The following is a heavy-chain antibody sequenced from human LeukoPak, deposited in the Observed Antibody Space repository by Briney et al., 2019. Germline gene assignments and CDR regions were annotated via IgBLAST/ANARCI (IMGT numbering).Heavy chain of an antibody. CDR1: GGTFSSYA. V-gene: IGHV1-69*05. CDR2: IIPIFCTA. J-gene: IGHJ5*02. D-gene: IGHD3-22*01. Sequence: ASVKVFCKASGGTFSSYAISWGRQAPGQGLELMGKIIPIFCTANYAQKFQGRVTITTDESTSTAYMELSSLRSEDTAVYYCARDRYYDSSGYYYAEDWFDPWGQGTLVTVSS. CDR3: ARDRYYDSSGYYYAEDWFDP.